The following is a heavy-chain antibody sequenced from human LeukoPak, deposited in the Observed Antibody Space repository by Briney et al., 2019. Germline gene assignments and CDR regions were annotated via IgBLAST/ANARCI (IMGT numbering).Heavy chain of an antibody. CDR3: ARDPPYSGYDSTFDY. Sequence: ASVKVSCKASGYTFASYYMHWVRQAPGQGLEWMGIINPSGGSTSYAQKFQGRVTMTRDTSTSTVYMELSSLRSEDTAVHYCARDPPYSGYDSTFDYWGQGTLVTVSS. D-gene: IGHD5-12*01. V-gene: IGHV1-46*01. J-gene: IGHJ4*02. CDR2: INPSGGST. CDR1: GYTFASYY.